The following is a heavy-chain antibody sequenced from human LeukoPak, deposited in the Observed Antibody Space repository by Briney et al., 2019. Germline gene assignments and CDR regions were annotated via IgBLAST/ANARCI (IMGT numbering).Heavy chain of an antibody. Sequence: SETLSLTCAVYGGSFSGYYWSWIRQPPGKGLEWIGEINHSGSTNYNPSLKSRVTISLDTSKNQFSLKLSSVTAADTAVYYCARGREDIVVVPAAMPSYYFDYWGQGTLVTVSS. J-gene: IGHJ4*02. CDR2: INHSGST. D-gene: IGHD2-2*01. CDR3: ARGREDIVVVPAAMPSYYFDY. V-gene: IGHV4-34*01. CDR1: GGSFSGYY.